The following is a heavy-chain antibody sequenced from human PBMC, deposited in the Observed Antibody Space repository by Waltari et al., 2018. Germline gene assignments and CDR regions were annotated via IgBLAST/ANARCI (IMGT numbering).Heavy chain of an antibody. Sequence: ISWVRQAPGQGLEWMGGIIPIFGTANYAQKFQGRVTITADESTSTAYMELSSLRSEDTAVYYCARIRTGSSSWTDRWGQGTLVTVSS. CDR2: IIPIFGTA. D-gene: IGHD6-13*01. V-gene: IGHV1-69*01. CDR3: ARIRTGSSSWTDR. J-gene: IGHJ5*02.